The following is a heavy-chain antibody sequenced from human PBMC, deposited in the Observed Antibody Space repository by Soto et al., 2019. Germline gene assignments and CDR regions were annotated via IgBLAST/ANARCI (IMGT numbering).Heavy chain of an antibody. J-gene: IGHJ5*02. V-gene: IGHV1-8*01. CDR3: ARDIGPALDWFGP. CDR1: GYSFSSYD. Sequence: ASVKVSCKXSGYSFSSYDMNWVRQAPGQGLELMGWMNPKSGQKNYAPRFQGRVSMTVNTSISTAYMELSSLTSEDTAMYYCARDIGPALDWFGPWGQGTLVTVSS. D-gene: IGHD2-2*01. CDR2: MNPKSGQK.